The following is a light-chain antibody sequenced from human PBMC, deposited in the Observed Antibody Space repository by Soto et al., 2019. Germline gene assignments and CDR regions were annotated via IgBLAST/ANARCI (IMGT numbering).Light chain of an antibody. CDR2: VAS. Sequence: IQLTQSPSFLSESVGDRVNLTCRASQDINSYLAWYQQKPGNSPKLLNYVASSLQSGVQSRFSCSESGTEFTITISSLQPEDFATYYCQQLNSHSVTFGHATKLEIK. CDR3: QQLNSHSVT. CDR1: QDINSY. V-gene: IGKV1-9*01. J-gene: IGKJ3*01.